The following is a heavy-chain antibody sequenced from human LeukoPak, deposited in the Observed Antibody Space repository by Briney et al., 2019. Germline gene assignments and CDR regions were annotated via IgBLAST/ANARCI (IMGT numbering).Heavy chain of an antibody. J-gene: IGHJ1*01. D-gene: IGHD1-26*01. CDR1: GGTCSSYA. CDR2: IIPILGIA. CDR3: ASRVGAAELQH. V-gene: IGHV1-69*04. Sequence: ASVKVSCKASGGTCSSYAISWVRQAPGQGLEWMGRIIPILGIANYAQKFQGRVTITADKSTSTAYMELSSLRSEDTAVYYCASRVGAAELQHWGQGTLVTVSS.